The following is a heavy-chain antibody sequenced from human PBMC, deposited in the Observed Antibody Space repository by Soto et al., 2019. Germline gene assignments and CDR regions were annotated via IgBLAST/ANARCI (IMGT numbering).Heavy chain of an antibody. CDR1: GYTFIGYE. J-gene: IGHJ6*02. V-gene: IGHV1-69*13. CDR2: IIPISGTA. Sequence: ASVKVSCKASGYTFIGYEMHWVRQAPGQGLEWMGGIIPISGTAHYAQKFQGRVSIIADESTRTAYMALSTLRSEDPAMYFCARDSDFPSSQYFYGWDVWGQGTTVTVS. CDR3: ARDSDFPSSQYFYGWDV. D-gene: IGHD3-3*01.